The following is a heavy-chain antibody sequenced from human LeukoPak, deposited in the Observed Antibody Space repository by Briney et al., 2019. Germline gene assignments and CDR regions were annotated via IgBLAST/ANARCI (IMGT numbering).Heavy chain of an antibody. CDR1: GFSVNYNY. Sequence: GGSLRLSCAASGFSVNYNYMSWVRQAPGKGLEWVSVLYSSGSTYYADSVKGRFSISRDNSKNTLYLQMNSLRTEDTAVYYCARGSGQAPYYSDSSGYVYWGQGTLVTVSS. V-gene: IGHV3-66*02. CDR2: LYSSGST. CDR3: ARGSGQAPYYSDSSGYVY. J-gene: IGHJ4*02. D-gene: IGHD3-22*01.